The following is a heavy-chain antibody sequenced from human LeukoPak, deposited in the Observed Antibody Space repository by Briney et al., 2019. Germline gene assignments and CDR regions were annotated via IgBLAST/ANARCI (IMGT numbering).Heavy chain of an antibody. CDR3: TLLWFGELNIHWFDP. Sequence: ASVKVSCKVSGYTLTELSMHWVRQAPGKGLEWMGGFDPEDGETIYAQKFHGRVTLTEDTSTDTAYMELSSLRSEDTAVYYCTLLWFGELNIHWFDPWGQGTLVTVSS. CDR2: FDPEDGET. D-gene: IGHD3-10*01. CDR1: GYTLTELS. V-gene: IGHV1-24*01. J-gene: IGHJ5*02.